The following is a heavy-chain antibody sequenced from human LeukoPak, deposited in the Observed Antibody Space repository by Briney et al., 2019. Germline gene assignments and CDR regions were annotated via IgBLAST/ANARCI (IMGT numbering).Heavy chain of an antibody. D-gene: IGHD6-13*01. CDR1: GFTFSSYE. Sequence: GGSLRLSCAASGFTFSSYEMNWVRQAPGKGLEWVSYISSSGSTIYYADSVKSRFTISRDNAKNSLYLQMNSLRAEDTAVYYCARDGIAAAGTLQNWFDPWGQGTLVTVSS. CDR3: ARDGIAAAGTLQNWFDP. CDR2: ISSSGSTI. V-gene: IGHV3-48*03. J-gene: IGHJ5*02.